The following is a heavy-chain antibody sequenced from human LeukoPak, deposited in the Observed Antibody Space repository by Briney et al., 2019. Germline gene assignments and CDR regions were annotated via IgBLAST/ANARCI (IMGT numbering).Heavy chain of an antibody. V-gene: IGHV1-69*04. J-gene: IGHJ4*02. CDR2: IIPILGVA. CDR3: TTDPVYYYDSSGYYLRTGYYFDY. CDR1: GGTFSSYG. D-gene: IGHD3-22*01. Sequence: ASVKVSCKASGGTFSSYGISWVRQAPGQGLEWMGRIIPILGVAIYAQKFQGRVTITADKSTSTAYMELNSLKTEDTAVYYCTTDPVYYYDSSGYYLRTGYYFDYWGQGTLVTVSS.